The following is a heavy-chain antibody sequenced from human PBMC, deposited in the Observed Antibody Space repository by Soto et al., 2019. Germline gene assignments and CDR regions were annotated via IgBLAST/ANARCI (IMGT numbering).Heavy chain of an antibody. V-gene: IGHV3-21*01. CDR2: VSKSDYT. CDR3: AREDSIIIPAVSDF. D-gene: IGHD2-2*01. Sequence: GGSLRLSCTVSGFPFNNYGINWVRKAPGKGLEWVSSVSKSDYTYYSDSVKGRFTISRDNAKNSVSLQMNTLRVEDTAVYYCAREDSIIIPAVSDFWGQGTLVTVSS. CDR1: GFPFNNYG. J-gene: IGHJ4*02.